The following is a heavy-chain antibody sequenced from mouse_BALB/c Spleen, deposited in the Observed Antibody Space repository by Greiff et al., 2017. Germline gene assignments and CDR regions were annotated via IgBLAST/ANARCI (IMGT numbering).Heavy chain of an antibody. D-gene: IGHD2-4*01. J-gene: IGHJ2*01. CDR3: ATSTMITTGLDY. Sequence: VQLQQPGAELVKPGASVKMSCKASGYTFTSYWMHWVKQRPGQGLEWIGVIDPSDSYTSYNQKFKGKATLTVDTSSSTAYMQLSSLTSEDSAVYYCATSTMITTGLDYWGQGTTLTVSS. CDR1: GYTFTSYW. CDR2: IDPSDSYT. V-gene: IGHV1-59*01.